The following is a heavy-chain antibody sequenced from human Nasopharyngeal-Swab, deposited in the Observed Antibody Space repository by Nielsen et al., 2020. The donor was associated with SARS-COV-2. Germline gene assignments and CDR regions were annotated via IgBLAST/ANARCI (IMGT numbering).Heavy chain of an antibody. CDR2: ISSSSSYI. Sequence: GESLQISCAASGFTFSSYSMNWVRQAPGKGLEWVSSISSSSSYIYYADSVKGRFTISRDKAKNSLYLQMNSLRAEDTAVYYCARGQYCSSTSCYARGYYYYYGMDVWGQGTTVTVSS. V-gene: IGHV3-21*01. CDR3: ARGQYCSSTSCYARGYYYYYGMDV. D-gene: IGHD2-2*01. CDR1: GFTFSSYS. J-gene: IGHJ6*02.